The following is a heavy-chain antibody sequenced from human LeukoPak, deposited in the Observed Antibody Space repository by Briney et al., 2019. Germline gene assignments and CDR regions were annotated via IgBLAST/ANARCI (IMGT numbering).Heavy chain of an antibody. CDR2: ISSNGGST. CDR1: GFTFSSYA. J-gene: IGHJ4*02. D-gene: IGHD3-10*01. V-gene: IGHV3-64D*06. CDR3: VKDGSGSYYDY. Sequence: GGTLRLTCSASGFTFSSYAMHWVRQAPGKGLEYVSAISSNGGSTYYADSVKSRFTISRDNSKNTLYLQMSSLRAEDTAVYYCVKDGSGSYYDYWGQGTLVTVSS.